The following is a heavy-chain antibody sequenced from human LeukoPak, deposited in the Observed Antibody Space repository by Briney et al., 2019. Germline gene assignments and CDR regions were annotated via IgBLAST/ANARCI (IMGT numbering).Heavy chain of an antibody. V-gene: IGHV5-51*01. CDR2: IYPGDSDT. D-gene: IGHD4-11*01. CDR3: ARGSTVTTIYYYYYGMDV. CDR1: GYSFTSYW. J-gene: IGHJ6*02. Sequence: GESLKISCKGSGYSFTSYWISGVRQMPGKGLEWMGIIYPGDSDTRYSPSFQGQVTISADKSISTAYLQWSSLKASDTAMHYCARGSTVTTIYYYYYGMDVWGQGTTVTVSS.